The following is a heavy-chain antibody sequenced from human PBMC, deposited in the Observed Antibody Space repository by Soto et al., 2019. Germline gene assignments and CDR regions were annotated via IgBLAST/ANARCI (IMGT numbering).Heavy chain of an antibody. J-gene: IGHJ4*02. CDR3: ARERIAAAGTAYFDY. CDR2: IWYDGSNK. CDR1: GFTFSNYG. V-gene: IGHV3-33*01. Sequence: QVQLMESGGGVVRPGRSLRLSCAASGFTFSNYGMHWVRQAPGKGLEWVAAIWYDGSNKYYADSVKGRFTISRDISKNTLYLQMNSLRAEDTAVYYCARERIAAAGTAYFDYWGQGTLVTVSS. D-gene: IGHD6-13*01.